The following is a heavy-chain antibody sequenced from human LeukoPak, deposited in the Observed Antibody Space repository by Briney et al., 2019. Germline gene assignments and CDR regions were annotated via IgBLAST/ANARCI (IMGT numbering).Heavy chain of an antibody. J-gene: IGHJ4*02. D-gene: IGHD4-17*01. Sequence: SVKVSCKASGGTFSSYAISWVRQAPGQGLEWMGGITPIFGTANYAQKFQGRVTITTDESTSTAYMELSSLRSEDTAVYYCARAASGDLPPDYWGQGTLVTVSS. CDR1: GGTFSSYA. CDR2: ITPIFGTA. V-gene: IGHV1-69*05. CDR3: ARAASGDLPPDY.